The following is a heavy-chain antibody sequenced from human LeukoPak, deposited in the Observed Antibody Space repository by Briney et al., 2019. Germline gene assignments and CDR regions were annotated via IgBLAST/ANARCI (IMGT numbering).Heavy chain of an antibody. D-gene: IGHD6-13*01. CDR3: ARTNGYSSSWRDEYYYYYMDV. V-gene: IGHV3-48*04. CDR2: ISSSSSTI. J-gene: IGHJ6*03. Sequence: GGSLRLSCAASGFTFSSYSMNWVRQAPGKGLEWVSYISSSSSTIYYADSVKGRFTISRDNAKNSLYLQMNSLRAEDTAVYYCARTNGYSSSWRDEYYYYYMDVWGKGTTVTVSS. CDR1: GFTFSSYS.